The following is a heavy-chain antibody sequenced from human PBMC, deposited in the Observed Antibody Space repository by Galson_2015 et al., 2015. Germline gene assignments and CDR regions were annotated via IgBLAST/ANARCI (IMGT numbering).Heavy chain of an antibody. J-gene: IGHJ6*02. D-gene: IGHD3-22*01. Sequence: SLRFSCAVSGLPFTDYSMSWVRQAPGQGLEWVSFISSTSDYIHYADSVKGRFSISRDTSENSLYLQMNSLRAEDTAVYYCARDRPRGFAIYGFDVWGQGTTVTVSS. CDR1: GLPFTDYS. CDR2: ISSTSDYI. CDR3: ARDRPRGFAIYGFDV. V-gene: IGHV3-21*01.